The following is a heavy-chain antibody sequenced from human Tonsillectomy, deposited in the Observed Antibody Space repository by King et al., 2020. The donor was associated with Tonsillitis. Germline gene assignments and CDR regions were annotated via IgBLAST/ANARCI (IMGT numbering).Heavy chain of an antibody. CDR3: ARGRPRITIFGVVPHRYYFDY. CDR1: GYTFTSYD. D-gene: IGHD3-3*01. Sequence: QVQLVQSGAEVKKPGASVKVSCKASGYTFTSYDINWVRQATGQGLEWMGWMNPNSGNTGYAQKFQGRVTMTRNTSIRTAYMELSSLRSEDTAVYYCARGRPRITIFGVVPHRYYFDYWGQGTLVTVSS. CDR2: MNPNSGNT. J-gene: IGHJ4*02. V-gene: IGHV1-8*01.